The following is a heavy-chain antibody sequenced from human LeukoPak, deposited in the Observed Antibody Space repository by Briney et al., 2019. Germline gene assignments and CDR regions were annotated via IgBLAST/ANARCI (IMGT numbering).Heavy chain of an antibody. CDR2: IKRKSDGGTT. D-gene: IGHD1-14*01. CDR3: TTELDVRPNHY. J-gene: IGHJ4*02. CDR1: GLTFSNAW. V-gene: IGHV3-15*01. Sequence: GGSLRLSCAASGLTFSNAWMSWVRQAPGKGLEWVGRIKRKSDGGTTDYAAPVKGRFTISRDDSKNTLYLQMNSMKSEDTAVYYCTTELDVRPNHYWGQGTLVTVSS.